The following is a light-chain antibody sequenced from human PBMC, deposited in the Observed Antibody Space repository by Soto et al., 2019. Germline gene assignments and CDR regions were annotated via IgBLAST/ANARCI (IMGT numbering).Light chain of an antibody. CDR3: CSYARSNTFV. V-gene: IGLV2-23*03. CDR2: EGS. CDR1: SSDVGSYNL. J-gene: IGLJ2*01. Sequence: QSALTQPASVSGSPGQSITISCTGTSSDVGSYNLVSWYQQSPGKAPKLMIYEGSERPSGVSNRFSGSKSGNTASLTISGLQTEDEADYYCCSYARSNTFVFGGGTKLTVL.